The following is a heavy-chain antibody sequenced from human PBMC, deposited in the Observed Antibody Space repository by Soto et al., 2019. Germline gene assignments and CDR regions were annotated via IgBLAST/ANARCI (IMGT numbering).Heavy chain of an antibody. J-gene: IGHJ4*02. CDR1: GFTFSSYS. CDR3: AKDIGIAVVWFYFDY. D-gene: IGHD6-19*01. V-gene: IGHV3-21*01. CDR2: ISSSSSYI. Sequence: GGSLRLSCAASGFTFSSYSMNWVRQAPGKGLEWVSSISSSSSYIYYADSVKGRFTISRDNAKNSLYLQMNSLRAEDTAVYYCAKDIGIAVVWFYFDYWGQGTLVTVSS.